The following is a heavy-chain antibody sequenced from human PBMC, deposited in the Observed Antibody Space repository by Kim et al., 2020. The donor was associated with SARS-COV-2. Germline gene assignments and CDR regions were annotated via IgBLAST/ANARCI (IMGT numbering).Heavy chain of an antibody. D-gene: IGHD6-19*01. Sequence: ASVKVSCKASGYTFTSYAMHWVRQAPGQRLEWMGWINAGNGNTKYSQKFQGRVTITRDTSASTAYMELSSLRSEDTAVYYCAREGGEGEQWLVLDYWGQGTLVTVSS. CDR3: AREGGEGEQWLVLDY. CDR2: INAGNGNT. CDR1: GYTFTSYA. V-gene: IGHV1-3*01. J-gene: IGHJ4*02.